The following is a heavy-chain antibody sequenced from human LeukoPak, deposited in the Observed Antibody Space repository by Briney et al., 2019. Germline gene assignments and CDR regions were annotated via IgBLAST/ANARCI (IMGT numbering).Heavy chain of an antibody. V-gene: IGHV3-23*01. Sequence: GGSLRLSCAASGFTFSSYAMSWVRQAPGQGLEWFSAISGSGGSAYYADSVKGRFTISRDNSKNTLYLQMNSLRAEDTAVYYCAKKYSYDSYYFDYWGQGTLVTVSS. D-gene: IGHD5-18*01. CDR2: ISGSGGSA. CDR1: GFTFSSYA. J-gene: IGHJ4*02. CDR3: AKKYSYDSYYFDY.